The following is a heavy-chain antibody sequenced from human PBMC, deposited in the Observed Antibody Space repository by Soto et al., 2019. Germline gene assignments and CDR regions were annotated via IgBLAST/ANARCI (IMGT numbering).Heavy chain of an antibody. CDR2: ISYDGSNK. V-gene: IGHV3-30*18. J-gene: IGHJ6*02. Sequence: TGGSLRLSCTASGFTFSHYGMHWARQAPGKGLEWVAIISYDGSNKHYADSVMGRFTISRDNSKNTLYLQMNSLRTEDTAVYYSAKDLVAWSNYYYYGMDVWGQGTTVTVSS. CDR1: GFTFSHYG. CDR3: AKDLVAWSNYYYYGMDV. D-gene: IGHD6-6*01.